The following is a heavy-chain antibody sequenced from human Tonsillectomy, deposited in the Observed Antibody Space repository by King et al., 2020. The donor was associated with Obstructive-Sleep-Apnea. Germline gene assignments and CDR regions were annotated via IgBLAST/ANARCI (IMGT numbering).Heavy chain of an antibody. J-gene: IGHJ5*02. CDR3: ARGGTGWYDD. CDR2: IPTYNGNT. Sequence: VQLVQSGADVKKPGGSVKVSCKTSGYTFTRYGINWFRQAPGQGLEWMGWIPTYNGNTDYEQNVQGRFTLRTDTSTSTVSMELRNLRSDDTAVYFCARGGTGWYDDWGQGTLVTVSS. CDR1: GYTFTRYG. D-gene: IGHD1-1*01. V-gene: IGHV1-18*01.